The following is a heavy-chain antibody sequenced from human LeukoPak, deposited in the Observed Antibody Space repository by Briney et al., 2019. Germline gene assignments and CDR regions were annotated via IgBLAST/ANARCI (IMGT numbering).Heavy chain of an antibody. CDR3: ARGITAVGNIDY. V-gene: IGHV3-21*01. CDR2: ISSSSSYI. CDR1: GFTFSSYS. J-gene: IGHJ4*02. D-gene: IGHD6-13*01. Sequence: GGSLRLSCAASGFTFSSYSMNWVRQAPGKGLEWVSSISSSSSYIYYADSVKGRFTISRDNAKNSLYLQMNSLRAEDTAVYYCARGITAVGNIDYWGQGTLVTVSS.